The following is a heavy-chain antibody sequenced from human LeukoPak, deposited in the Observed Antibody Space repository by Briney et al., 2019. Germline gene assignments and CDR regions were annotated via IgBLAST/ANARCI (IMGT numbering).Heavy chain of an antibody. D-gene: IGHD3-10*01. CDR3: ARSLRVRGVPDYMDV. V-gene: IGHV3-53*01. J-gene: IGHJ6*03. CDR1: GFTVSSNY. Sequence: PGGSLRLSCAASGFTVSSNYMTWVRQAPEKGLEWVSVIYKSAITYYADTVKGRFTISRDNSKNTLYLQMNSLRAEDTAVYYCARSLRVRGVPDYMDVWGKGTTVTVSS. CDR2: IYKSAIT.